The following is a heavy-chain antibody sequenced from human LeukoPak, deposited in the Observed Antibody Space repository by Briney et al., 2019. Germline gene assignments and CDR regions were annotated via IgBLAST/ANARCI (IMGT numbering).Heavy chain of an antibody. CDR3: AKGDYYYDSSGYYLRGYFDY. CDR2: ISGSGDDT. J-gene: IGHJ4*02. D-gene: IGHD3-22*01. V-gene: IGHV3-23*01. Sequence: GSLRLSCAASGFTFSTYAMTWVRQAPGKGLEWVSVISGSGDDTDYADSVKGRFTISRDNSKNTLYLQMNSLRAEDTAVYYCAKGDYYYDSSGYYLRGYFDYWGQGTLVTVSS. CDR1: GFTFSTYA.